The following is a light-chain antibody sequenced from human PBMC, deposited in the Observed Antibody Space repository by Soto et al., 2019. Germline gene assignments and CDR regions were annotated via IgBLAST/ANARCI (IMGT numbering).Light chain of an antibody. CDR1: QTISHW. CDR2: KAS. J-gene: IGKJ1*01. CDR3: QHYNRYSGA. V-gene: IGKV1-5*03. Sequence: DIQMTQSPSTLSGSVGDRVTITCRASQTISHWLAWYQQKPGKAPKLLIYKASTLKSGVPSRFSGSGSGTEFTLTISSLQPDDFATYYCQHYNRYSGAFGQGTKVEIK.